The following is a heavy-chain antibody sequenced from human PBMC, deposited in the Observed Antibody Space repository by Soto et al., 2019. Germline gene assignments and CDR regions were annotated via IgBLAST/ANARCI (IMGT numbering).Heavy chain of an antibody. CDR2: ISGSGGST. CDR1: GFTFSSYA. D-gene: IGHD6-13*01. CDR3: VKENGYSSSWFEFDY. V-gene: IGHV3-23*01. Sequence: EVQLLESGGGLVQPGGSLRLSCAASGFTFSSYAMSWVRQAPGKGLEWVSAISGSGGSTYYADSVKGRFTISSDNSKNTLYLQMNSLRAEDTAVYYCVKENGYSSSWFEFDYWGQGTLVTVSS. J-gene: IGHJ4*02.